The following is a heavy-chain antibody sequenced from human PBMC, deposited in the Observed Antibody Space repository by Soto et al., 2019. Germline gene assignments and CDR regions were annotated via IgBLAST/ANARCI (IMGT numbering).Heavy chain of an antibody. D-gene: IGHD3-16*01. CDR3: ARVVIGPEYYFDY. J-gene: IGHJ4*02. CDR1: GYTFTSYG. CDR2: ISPYNHNT. Sequence: ASVRVSCKASGYTFTSYGFSWVRQAPGQGLGWMGWISPYNHNTNYAQKLQGRVTMTTDTSTSTAYMELRSLRPDDTAVYYCARVVIGPEYYFDYWGQGTLVTVSS. V-gene: IGHV1-18*04.